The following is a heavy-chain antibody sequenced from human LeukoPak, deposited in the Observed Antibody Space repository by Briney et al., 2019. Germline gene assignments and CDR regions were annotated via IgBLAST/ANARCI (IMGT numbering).Heavy chain of an antibody. Sequence: SATLSLTCAVYGGSFSGYYWSWIRQPPGKGLEWIGEINHSGSTNYNPSLKSRVTISVDTSKNQFSLKLSSVTAADTAVYYCARGGITIFGVVTRPVDYWGQGTLVTVSS. J-gene: IGHJ4*02. CDR1: GGSFSGYY. CDR3: ARGGITIFGVVTRPVDY. V-gene: IGHV4-34*01. D-gene: IGHD3-3*01. CDR2: INHSGST.